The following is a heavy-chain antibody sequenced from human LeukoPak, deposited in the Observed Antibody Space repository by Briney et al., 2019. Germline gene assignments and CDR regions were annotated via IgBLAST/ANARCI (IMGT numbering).Heavy chain of an antibody. D-gene: IGHD5-18*01. J-gene: IGHJ6*04. V-gene: IGHV4-59*01. CDR1: GGSISSYY. CDR2: IYYSGST. Sequence: PSETLSLTCTVSGGSISSYYWSWIRQPPGKALEWIGYIYYSGSTNYNPSLKSRVTISVDTSKNQFSLKLSSVTAADTAVYYCARAQHVDTAMVNYYYYYGMDVWGKGTTVTVSS. CDR3: ARAQHVDTAMVNYYYYYGMDV.